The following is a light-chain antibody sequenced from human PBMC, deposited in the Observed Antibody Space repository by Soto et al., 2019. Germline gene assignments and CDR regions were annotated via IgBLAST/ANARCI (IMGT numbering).Light chain of an antibody. J-gene: IGLJ1*01. CDR2: EVS. CDR1: SSDVGGYNY. V-gene: IGLV2-8*01. Sequence: QSVLTQPPSASGSPGQSVTISCTGTSSDVGGYNYVSWYQQNPGKAPKLMIYEVSKRPSGVPDRFSGSKSGNTASLTVSGLQGEDEADYYCSSYAGSNTYVFGTGTKVTVL. CDR3: SSYAGSNTYV.